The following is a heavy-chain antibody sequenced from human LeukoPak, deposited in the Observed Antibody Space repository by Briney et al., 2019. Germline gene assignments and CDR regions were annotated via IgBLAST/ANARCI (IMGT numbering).Heavy chain of an antibody. Sequence: GGSLRLSCAASGFTVSSSYMSWVRQAPGKGLEWVSVIYSGGSTYYADSVKGRFTISRDNSKNTLYLQMNSLRAEDTAVYYCARYGSGTKIDYWGQGTLVTVSS. CDR1: GFTVSSSY. J-gene: IGHJ4*02. V-gene: IGHV3-66*02. CDR2: IYSGGST. D-gene: IGHD3-10*01. CDR3: ARYGSGTKIDY.